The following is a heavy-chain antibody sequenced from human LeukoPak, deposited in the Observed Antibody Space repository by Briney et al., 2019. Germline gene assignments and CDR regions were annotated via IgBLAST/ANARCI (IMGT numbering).Heavy chain of an antibody. V-gene: IGHV4-34*01. Sequence: SETLSLTCAVYGGSFSGYYWSWIRQPPGKGLEWLGEINHSGSTNYNPSLKSRVTISVDTSKNQFSLKLSSVTAADTAVYYCARGIAYYDSSGYYYPSWFDPWGQGTLVTVSS. D-gene: IGHD3-22*01. CDR1: GGSFSGYY. J-gene: IGHJ5*02. CDR3: ARGIAYYDSSGYYYPSWFDP. CDR2: INHSGST.